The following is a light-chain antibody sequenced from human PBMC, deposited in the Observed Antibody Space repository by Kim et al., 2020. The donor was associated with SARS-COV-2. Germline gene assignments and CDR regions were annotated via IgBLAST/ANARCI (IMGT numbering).Light chain of an antibody. V-gene: IGLV3-21*04. CDR1: NIGGKS. J-gene: IGLJ2*01. Sequence: PGKTARITCGGNNIGGKSVHWYQQKPGQAPVLVIYYSTDRPSGIPARFSGSNSGNTATLTISRVEAGDEADYYCQVWDSSSDHSLVFGGGTQLTVL. CDR3: QVWDSSSDHSLV. CDR2: YST.